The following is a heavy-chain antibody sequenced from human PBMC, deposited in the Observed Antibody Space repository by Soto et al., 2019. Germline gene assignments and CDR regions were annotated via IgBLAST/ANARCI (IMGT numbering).Heavy chain of an antibody. D-gene: IGHD2-2*01. CDR1: GYTLTELS. J-gene: IGHJ4*02. CDR3: ATGPLVVPAAPVLD. Sequence: QVQLVQSGAEVKKPGASVKVSCKVSGYTLTELSMHWVRQAPGKGLEWMGGFDPEDGETIYAQKFQVRVTMTEDTSTDTAYMELSNLRSEDTAVYYCATGPLVVPAAPVLDWGQGTLVTVSS. CDR2: FDPEDGET. V-gene: IGHV1-24*01.